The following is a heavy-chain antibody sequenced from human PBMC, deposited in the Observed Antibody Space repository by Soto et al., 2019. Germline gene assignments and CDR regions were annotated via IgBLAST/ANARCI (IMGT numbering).Heavy chain of an antibody. CDR1: GYSFASYW. V-gene: IGHV5-51*01. Sequence: GESLKISCQGSGYSFASYWIGWVRQMPGKDLEWMGIIYPGDSDTRYSPSFQGQVTISADKSLRTAYLQWTSLKALDTALYYCARTRSFTLGFYYDGMDVWGQGTTVTVSS. CDR2: IYPGDSDT. CDR3: ARTRSFTLGFYYDGMDV. J-gene: IGHJ6*02. D-gene: IGHD6-6*01.